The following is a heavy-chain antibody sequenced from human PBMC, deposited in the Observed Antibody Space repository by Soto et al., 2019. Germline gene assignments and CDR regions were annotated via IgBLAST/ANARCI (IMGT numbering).Heavy chain of an antibody. V-gene: IGHV1-8*01. CDR2: MNPNSGNT. D-gene: IGHD3-10*01. CDR1: GYTFTSYD. J-gene: IGHJ6*03. Sequence: ASGKVSCKASGYTFTSYDINWVRQATGQGLEWMGWMNPNSGNTGYAQKFQGRVTMTRNTSISTAYMELSSLRSEDTAVYYCARGPTGADVYYMDVWGKGTTVTVSS. CDR3: ARGPTGADVYYMDV.